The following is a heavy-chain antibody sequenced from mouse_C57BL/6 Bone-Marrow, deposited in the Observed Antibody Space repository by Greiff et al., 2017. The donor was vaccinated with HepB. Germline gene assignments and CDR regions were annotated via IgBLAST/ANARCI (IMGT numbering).Heavy chain of an antibody. CDR1: GYTFTDYY. D-gene: IGHD4-1*01. J-gene: IGHJ2*01. CDR2: INPYNGGT. Sequence: SGPVLVKPGASVKMSCKASGYTFTDYYMNWVKQSHGKSLEWIGVINPYNGGTSYNQKFKGKATLTVDKSSSTAYMELNSRTSEDSAVYYCARGGLTGTSGDYWGQGTTLTVSS. V-gene: IGHV1-19*01. CDR3: ARGGLTGTSGDY.